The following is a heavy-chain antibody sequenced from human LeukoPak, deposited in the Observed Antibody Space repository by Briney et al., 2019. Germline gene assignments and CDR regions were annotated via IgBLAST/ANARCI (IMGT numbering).Heavy chain of an antibody. V-gene: IGHV3-23*01. CDR3: AKDGSGTESPI. Sequence: GSLRLSCAASGFTFSSYAMSWVRQAPGRGLEWVSAISGSGGSTYYADSVKGRFTISRDNSKNTLYLQMNSLRAEDTAVYYCAKDGSGTESPIWGQGTLVTVSS. CDR1: GFTFSSYA. J-gene: IGHJ4*02. CDR2: ISGSGGST. D-gene: IGHD3-3*01.